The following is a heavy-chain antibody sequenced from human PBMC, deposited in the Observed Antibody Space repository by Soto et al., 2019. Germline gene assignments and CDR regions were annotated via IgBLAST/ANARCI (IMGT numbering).Heavy chain of an antibody. CDR3: ARGGGSSSRELGPAFDY. D-gene: IGHD6-6*01. Sequence: NPSETLSLTCAAYGGSFSGYYWSWIRQPPGKGLEWIGEINHSGSTNYNPSLKSRVTISVDTSKNQFSLKLSSVTAADTAVYYCARGGGSSSRELGPAFDYWGQGTLVTVSS. V-gene: IGHV4-34*01. J-gene: IGHJ4*02. CDR2: INHSGST. CDR1: GGSFSGYY.